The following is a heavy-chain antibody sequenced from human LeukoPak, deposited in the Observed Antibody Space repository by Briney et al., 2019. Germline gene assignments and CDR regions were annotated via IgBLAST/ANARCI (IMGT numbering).Heavy chain of an antibody. CDR1: GYSFTSYW. Sequence: GESLKISCKGSGYSFTSYWIGWVRQMPGKGLEWMGIIYPGDSDTRYSPSFQDQVTISADKSISTAYLQWSSLKASDTAMYYCARGGYSSSSRRYFDYWGQGTLVTVSS. CDR3: ARGGYSSSSRRYFDY. V-gene: IGHV5-51*01. J-gene: IGHJ4*02. CDR2: IYPGDSDT. D-gene: IGHD6-6*01.